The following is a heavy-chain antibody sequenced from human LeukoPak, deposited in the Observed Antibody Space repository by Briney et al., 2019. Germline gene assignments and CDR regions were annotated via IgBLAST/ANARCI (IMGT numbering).Heavy chain of an antibody. Sequence: SETLSLTCTVSGVSISSLYWNWIRQPAGKGLEWIGRINSDGSINYNVSLKSRVSMSVDTSKNQFSLRLCSVTAADTAVYYCARDQGAAGRPFWFEPWGQGALVTVSS. CDR2: INSDGSI. CDR1: GVSISSLY. J-gene: IGHJ5*02. D-gene: IGHD6-6*01. V-gene: IGHV4-4*07. CDR3: ARDQGAAGRPFWFEP.